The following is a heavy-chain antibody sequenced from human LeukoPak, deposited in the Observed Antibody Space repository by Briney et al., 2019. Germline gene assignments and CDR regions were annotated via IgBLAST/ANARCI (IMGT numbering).Heavy chain of an antibody. CDR3: ARDHEYSSSSPPGY. J-gene: IGHJ4*02. Sequence: PGGSLRLSCAASGFTFSSYAMSWVRQAPGKGLEWVSAISDDGGSTYYADSVKGRFTISRDNAKNSLYLQMNSLRAEDTAVYYCARDHEYSSSSPPGYWGQGTLVTVSS. D-gene: IGHD6-6*01. V-gene: IGHV3-23*01. CDR2: ISDDGGST. CDR1: GFTFSSYA.